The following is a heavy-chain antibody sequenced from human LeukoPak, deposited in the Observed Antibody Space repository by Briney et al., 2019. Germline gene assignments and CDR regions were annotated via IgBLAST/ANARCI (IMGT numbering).Heavy chain of an antibody. J-gene: IGHJ3*02. CDR2: IKSKTDGGTT. CDR3: TTDYTVLRYFDWLWKSDDAFDI. V-gene: IGHV3-15*01. D-gene: IGHD3-9*01. CDR1: GFTFSNAW. Sequence: GSLRLSCAASGFTFSNAWMSWVRQAPGKGLEWVGRIKSKTDGGTTDYAAPVKGRFTISRDDSKNTLYLQMNSLKTEDTAVYYCTTDYTVLRYFDWLWKSDDAFDIWGQGTMVTVSS.